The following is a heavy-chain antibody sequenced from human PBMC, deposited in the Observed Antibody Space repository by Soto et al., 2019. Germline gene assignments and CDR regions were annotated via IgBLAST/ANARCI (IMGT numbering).Heavy chain of an antibody. CDR2: IKQDGSEK. CDR1: GFTFSSYW. CDR3: AREVGLYSSSCFDY. V-gene: IGHV3-7*01. Sequence: PGGSLRLSCAASGFTFSSYWMSWVRQAPGKGLEWVANIKQDGSEKYYVDSVKGRFTISRDNAKNSLYLQMNSLRAEDTAVYYCAREVGLYSSSCFDYWGQGTLVTVSS. D-gene: IGHD6-13*01. J-gene: IGHJ4*02.